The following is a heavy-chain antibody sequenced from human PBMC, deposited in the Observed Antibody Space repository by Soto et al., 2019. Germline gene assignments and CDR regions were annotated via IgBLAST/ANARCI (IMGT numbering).Heavy chain of an antibody. D-gene: IGHD4-17*01. CDR3: ARGGEYGDDGGAFDI. CDR1: GYTFTTYG. V-gene: IGHV1-18*04. Sequence: QGQLVQSGGEVKKPGASVKVSCRASGYTFTTYGMSWVRQAPGQGLEWLGWISTYNGDTNYAQKVQGRVTLTTDTSTRTAYMELRSLRYDDTAVYYCARGGEYGDDGGAFDIWGQGTLVTVSS. J-gene: IGHJ3*02. CDR2: ISTYNGDT.